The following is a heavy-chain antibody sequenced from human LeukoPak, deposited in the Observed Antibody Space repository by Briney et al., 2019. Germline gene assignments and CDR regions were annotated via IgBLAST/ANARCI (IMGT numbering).Heavy chain of an antibody. CDR2: ISSSGSTI. D-gene: IGHD3-3*01. CDR1: GFTFSSNV. Sequence: GGSLRLSCAASGFTFSSNVMNWVRQAPGKGLEWVSYISSSGSTIYYADSVKGRFTISRDNAKNSLYLQMNSLRAEDTAVYYCARFNFWSGQDGDFDYWGQGALVTVSS. V-gene: IGHV3-48*04. CDR3: ARFNFWSGQDGDFDY. J-gene: IGHJ4*02.